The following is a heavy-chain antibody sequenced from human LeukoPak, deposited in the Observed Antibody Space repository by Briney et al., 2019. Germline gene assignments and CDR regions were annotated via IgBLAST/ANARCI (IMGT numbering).Heavy chain of an antibody. Sequence: GGSLRLSCAASGFTFRSYGMQWVRQAPGKGLEWGAVISYDGSNKYYADSVKGRFTISRDNSKNTLSLQMNSLRAEDTAVYYCAKGDDSYYYYGMDVWGQGTTVTVSS. CDR2: ISYDGSNK. J-gene: IGHJ6*02. CDR3: AKGDDSYYYYGMDV. V-gene: IGHV3-30*18. CDR1: GFTFRSYG.